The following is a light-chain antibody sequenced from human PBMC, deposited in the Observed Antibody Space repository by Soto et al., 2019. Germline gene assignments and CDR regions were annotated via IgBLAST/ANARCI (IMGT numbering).Light chain of an antibody. CDR2: GAS. J-gene: IGKJ5*01. V-gene: IGKV3-20*01. CDR3: QQYGGSPIT. Sequence: EIVLTQSPGTLSLSPGERATLSCRASQSVSSSYLAWYQQKPGQAPRLLIYGASSRATGIPDRFSGSGSGTDFTLTISRLELEDFAVFYCQQYGGSPITFGQGTRLEIK. CDR1: QSVSSSY.